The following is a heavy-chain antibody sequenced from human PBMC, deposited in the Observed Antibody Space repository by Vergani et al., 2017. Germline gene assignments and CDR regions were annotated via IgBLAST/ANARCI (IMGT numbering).Heavy chain of an antibody. CDR3: SADYYDSSGYYY. CDR1: GGSISSYY. Sequence: QVQLQESGPGLVKPSETLSLTCTVSGGSISSYYWSWIRQPPGKGLEWIGYIYYSGSTNYNPSLKSLVTISVYTSKNQFSLKLSSVTAADTAVYYCSADYYDSSGYYYWGQGTLVTVSS. V-gene: IGHV4-59*08. J-gene: IGHJ4*02. D-gene: IGHD3-22*01. CDR2: IYYSGST.